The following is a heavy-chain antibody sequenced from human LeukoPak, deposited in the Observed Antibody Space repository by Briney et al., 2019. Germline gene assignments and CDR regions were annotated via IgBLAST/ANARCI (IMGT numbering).Heavy chain of an antibody. CDR2: ISGSGGST. Sequence: GGSLRLSCAASGFTFSSYAMSWVRQAPGKGLEWVSAISGSGGSTYYADSVKGRFTISRDNSKNTLYLQMNSLRAEDTAVYYCAKRGYDFWSGYYIDHWGQGTLVTVSS. CDR1: GFTFSSYA. CDR3: AKRGYDFWSGYYIDH. J-gene: IGHJ4*02. D-gene: IGHD3-3*01. V-gene: IGHV3-23*01.